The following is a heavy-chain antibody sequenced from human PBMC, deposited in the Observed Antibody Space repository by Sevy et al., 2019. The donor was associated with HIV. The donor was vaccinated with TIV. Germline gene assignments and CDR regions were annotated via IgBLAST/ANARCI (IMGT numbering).Heavy chain of an antibody. Sequence: GGSLRLSCAASGFTFSTYGMHWVRQAPGKGLEWVAFIRYDGSNKYYPDSVKGRFTISRDNSKNTLYLQMNSLGPEETAVYYCAKDPDRSSSWYDYWGQGTLVTVSS. CDR1: GFTFSTYG. V-gene: IGHV3-30*02. CDR2: IRYDGSNK. J-gene: IGHJ4*02. CDR3: AKDPDRSSSWYDY. D-gene: IGHD6-13*01.